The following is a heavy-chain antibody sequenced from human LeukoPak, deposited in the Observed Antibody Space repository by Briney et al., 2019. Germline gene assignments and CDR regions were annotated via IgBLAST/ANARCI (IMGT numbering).Heavy chain of an antibody. CDR1: AFTFSGYI. J-gene: IGHJ3*01. Sequence: GGSLRLSCAASAFTFSGYIMNWVRQAPGKGLEWVSFICSSSSYKYYADSVKGRFTISRDNAKNSLFLQMNSLRAEDTAVYYCARDYYDSRGSRSFAFDLWGQGTMVTVSS. CDR2: ICSSSSYK. V-gene: IGHV3-21*01. CDR3: ARDYYDSRGSRSFAFDL. D-gene: IGHD3-22*01.